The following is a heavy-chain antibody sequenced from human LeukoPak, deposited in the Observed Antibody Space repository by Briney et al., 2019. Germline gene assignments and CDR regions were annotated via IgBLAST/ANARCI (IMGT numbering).Heavy chain of an antibody. J-gene: IGHJ3*02. CDR3: ARGGSYLSAFDI. Sequence: GGSLRLSCAASGFTFSGHTMSWVRQAPGKGLEWVSGISPGGDTTYYADSVRGRFTISRDNSKNALYLQMNSLRAEDTAVYYCARGGSYLSAFDIWGQGTMVTVSS. CDR2: ISPGGDTT. V-gene: IGHV3-23*01. CDR1: GFTFSGHT. D-gene: IGHD1-26*01.